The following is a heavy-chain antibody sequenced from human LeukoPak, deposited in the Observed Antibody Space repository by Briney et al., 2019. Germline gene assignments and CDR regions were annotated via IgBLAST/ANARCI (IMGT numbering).Heavy chain of an antibody. J-gene: IGHJ3*02. CDR1: GGSISSGDYY. CDR3: ARVVGAYDAFDI. CDR2: IYYSGST. Sequence: SQTLSLTCTVSGGSISSGDYYWSWIRQPPGKGLEWIGYIYYSGSTYYNPSLKSRVTISVDTSKNQFSLKLSPVTAADTAVYYCARVVGAYDAFDIWGQGTMVTVSS. V-gene: IGHV4-30-4*01. D-gene: IGHD1-26*01.